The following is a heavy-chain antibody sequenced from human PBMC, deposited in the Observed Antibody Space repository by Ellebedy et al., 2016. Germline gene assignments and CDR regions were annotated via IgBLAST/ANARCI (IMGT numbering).Heavy chain of an antibody. CDR1: GGSLTSRTW. CDR3: ARKPTMTDTFDI. Sequence: SETLSLTCAVSGGSLTSRTWWSWVRQSPGKGLEWIGEMYHDWDSNYNPSLKSRVTISVDKSKNQFSLKLTSVTAADTAVYYCARKPTMTDTFDIWGQGRKVTVSS. V-gene: IGHV4-4*02. J-gene: IGHJ3*02. CDR2: MYHDWDS. D-gene: IGHD1-14*01.